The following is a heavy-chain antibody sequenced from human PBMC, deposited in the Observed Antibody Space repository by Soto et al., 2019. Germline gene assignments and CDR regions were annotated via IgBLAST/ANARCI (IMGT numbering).Heavy chain of an antibody. CDR3: AREGQGDPNLWFGEQNYYYYGMDV. J-gene: IGHJ6*02. V-gene: IGHV1-69*13. CDR1: GGTFSSYA. Sequence: SVKVSCKASGGTFSSYAISWVRQAPGQGLEWMGGIIPIFGTANYAQKFQGRVTITADESTSTAYMELSSLRSEDTAVYYCAREGQGDPNLWFGEQNYYYYGMDVWRQGTTVTVSS. D-gene: IGHD3-10*01. CDR2: IIPIFGTA.